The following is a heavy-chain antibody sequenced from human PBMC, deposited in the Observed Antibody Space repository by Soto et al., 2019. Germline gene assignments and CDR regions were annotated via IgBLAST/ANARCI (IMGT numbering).Heavy chain of an antibody. CDR1: GGTFNTYA. CDR3: TRSFGSGGVIGGFDY. V-gene: IGHV1-69*01. Sequence: QVQLVQSETEVKKPGSAVKVSCKASGGTFNTYAMNWVRQAPGQGLEWMGGTIPMFDTPRYAQKIQGRVTIIVDESTTTAVVELSSLRSDETAVYYCTRSFGSGGVIGGFDYWGQGTLVTVSS. D-gene: IGHD3-16*02. CDR2: TIPMFDTP. J-gene: IGHJ4*02.